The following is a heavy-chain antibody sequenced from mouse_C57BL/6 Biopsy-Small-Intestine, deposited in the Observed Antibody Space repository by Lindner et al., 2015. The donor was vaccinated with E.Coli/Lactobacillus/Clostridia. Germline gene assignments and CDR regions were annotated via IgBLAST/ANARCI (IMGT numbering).Heavy chain of an antibody. J-gene: IGHJ1*01. CDR2: INAGSGKT. Sequence: SVKVSCKASGYLFNTYSMYWVRQAPGQRLEWMGWINAGSGKTKYSPKLQGRLTLTRDTSANIAYMELSSLKSEDTAVYFCARCPLGGGDCYDGFDIWGQGTKVTVSS. D-gene: IGHD2-3*01. CDR1: GYLFNTYS. V-gene: IGHV1-84*02. CDR3: ARCPLGGGDCYDGFDI.